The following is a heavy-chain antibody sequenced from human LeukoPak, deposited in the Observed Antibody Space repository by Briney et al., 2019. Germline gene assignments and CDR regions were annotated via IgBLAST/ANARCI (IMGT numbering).Heavy chain of an antibody. Sequence: PGGSLRLSCAASGFTFSDYYMSWIRQAPGKGLEWVSYISSSDSTIYYAGSVKGRFTISRDNAKNSLYLQMNSLRAEDTAVYYCARVGDCSSSSCFWEYYFDYWGQGTLVTVSS. CDR3: ARVGDCSSSSCFWEYYFDY. D-gene: IGHD2-2*01. CDR2: ISSSDSTI. V-gene: IGHV3-11*01. CDR1: GFTFSDYY. J-gene: IGHJ4*02.